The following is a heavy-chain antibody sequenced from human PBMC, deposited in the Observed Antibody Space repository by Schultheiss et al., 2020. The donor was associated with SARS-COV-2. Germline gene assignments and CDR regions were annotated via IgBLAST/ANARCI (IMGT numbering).Heavy chain of an antibody. CDR1: GYIFTTFG. V-gene: IGHV1-18*01. Sequence: ASVKVSCKASGYIFTTFGVSWLRQAPGQGLEWMAWINPNNRETHIAPNLQGRVTMTTDTSTSTAYMELRSLRSDDTAVYYCARGGRVYCSSTSCYLNWFDPWGQGTLVTVSS. J-gene: IGHJ5*02. D-gene: IGHD2-2*01. CDR3: ARGGRVYCSSTSCYLNWFDP. CDR2: INPNNRET.